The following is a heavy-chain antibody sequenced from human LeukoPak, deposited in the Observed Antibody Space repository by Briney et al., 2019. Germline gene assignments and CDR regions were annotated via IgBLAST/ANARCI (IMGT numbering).Heavy chain of an antibody. J-gene: IGHJ4*02. CDR1: GYTFTSYC. CDR2: INPSGGST. CDR3: ARLPYPPYSSGLPPTGYYFDY. V-gene: IGHV1-46*01. D-gene: IGHD6-19*01. Sequence: ASVKVSCKASGYTFTSYCMHWVRQAPGQGLEWMGIINPSGGSTSYAQKFQGRVTMTRDTSTSTVYMELSSLRSEDTAVYYCARLPYPPYSSGLPPTGYYFDYWGQGTLVTVSS.